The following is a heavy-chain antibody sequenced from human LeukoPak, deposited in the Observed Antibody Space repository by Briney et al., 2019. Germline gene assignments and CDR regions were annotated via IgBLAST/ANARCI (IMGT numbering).Heavy chain of an antibody. J-gene: IGHJ4*02. V-gene: IGHV3-11*01. Sequence: GGPLRLSCAASGFTFSDYYMSWIRQAPGKGLEWISYISNSGTMIYYRDSVKGRFTVSRDNAQNSLYLQMNSLRAEDTALYYCAGGVQGAGPFDYWGQGSLVTVSS. CDR1: GFTFSDYY. D-gene: IGHD3-16*01. CDR3: AGGVQGAGPFDY. CDR2: ISNSGTMI.